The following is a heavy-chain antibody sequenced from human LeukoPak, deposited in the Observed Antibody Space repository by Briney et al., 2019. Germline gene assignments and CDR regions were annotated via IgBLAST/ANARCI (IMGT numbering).Heavy chain of an antibody. CDR3: ARDPPYGDRALDV. V-gene: IGHV3-11*01. J-gene: IGHJ6*04. Sequence: GGSLRLSCAASGFTFSDYYMSWIRQAPGKGLEWVSYISSSGSTIYYADSVKGRFTISRDNAKNSLYLQMNSLRAEDTAVYYCARDPPYGDRALDVWGKGTTVTVSS. D-gene: IGHD4-17*01. CDR1: GFTFSDYY. CDR2: ISSSGSTI.